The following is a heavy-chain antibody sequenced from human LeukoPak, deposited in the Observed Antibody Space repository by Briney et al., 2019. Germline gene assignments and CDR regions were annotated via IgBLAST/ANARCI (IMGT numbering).Heavy chain of an antibody. J-gene: IGHJ4*02. Sequence: SETLSLTCTVSGGSISSYYWSWIRQPPGKGLEWIGYIYYSGSTNYNPSLKSRVTISVDTSKNQFSLELNSVTAADTAVYYCARATYYVWGSYLSVDYWGQGSLVTVSS. V-gene: IGHV4-59*08. D-gene: IGHD3-16*01. CDR2: IYYSGST. CDR3: ARATYYVWGSYLSVDY. CDR1: GGSISSYY.